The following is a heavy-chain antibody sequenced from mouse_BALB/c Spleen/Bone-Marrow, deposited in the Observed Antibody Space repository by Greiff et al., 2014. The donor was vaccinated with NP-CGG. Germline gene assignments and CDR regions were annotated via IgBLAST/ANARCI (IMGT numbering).Heavy chain of an antibody. Sequence: QVQLKESGAELARPGASVKMSCRASGYTFTTYTMHWVKQRPGQGPEWIGYINPSSGYNYYNQKFKDKATLTADKSSSAAYLQLSSLTSEDSAVYYCGRGYGNYYAMDYWGQGTSVTVSS. V-gene: IGHV1-4*01. CDR1: GYTFTTYT. D-gene: IGHD1-1*02. CDR2: INPSSGYN. CDR3: GRGYGNYYAMDY. J-gene: IGHJ4*01.